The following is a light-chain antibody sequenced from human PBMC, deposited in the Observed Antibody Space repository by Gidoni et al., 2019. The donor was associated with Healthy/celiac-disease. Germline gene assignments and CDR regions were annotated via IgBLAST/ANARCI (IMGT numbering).Light chain of an antibody. V-gene: IGKV3-11*01. CDR3: QQRSNWPT. CDR2: DAS. Sequence: EIVLTQSPATLALSPGERATLSCRPSQSVSRYLAWYQQKPGQATRLLIYDASNRSTVIPARFSGSGSGTDFPLTISSLEPEDFAVYYCQQRSNWPTFGQGTKLEIK. CDR1: QSVSRY. J-gene: IGKJ2*01.